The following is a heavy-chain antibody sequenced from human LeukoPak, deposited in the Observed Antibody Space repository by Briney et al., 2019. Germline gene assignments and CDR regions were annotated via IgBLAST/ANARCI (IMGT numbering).Heavy chain of an antibody. D-gene: IGHD5-18*01. CDR2: INRDGSRT. J-gene: IGHJ4*02. CDR3: ARAGSDTAMAHDY. CDR1: GFTFSNHW. Sequence: PGGSLRLSCAASGFTFSNHWMHWARQAPGKGLMWVSRINRDGSRTDYADSVKGRFTISRDDAKNTLYLQVNSLRAEDTAVYFCARAGSDTAMAHDYWGQGTLVTVSS. V-gene: IGHV3-74*01.